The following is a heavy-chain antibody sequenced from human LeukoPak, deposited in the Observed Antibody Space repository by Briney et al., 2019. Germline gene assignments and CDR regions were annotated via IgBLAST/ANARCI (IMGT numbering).Heavy chain of an antibody. Sequence: TETLSLTCTVSGGSISSYYWSWMRQPPGKGLEWIGYIYNSRSTNYNHSLKSRVTISEDMSNNQFSLKLSSVTAADTAMYYCARALRLWGGNSGIAFDIWGQGTMVTVSS. CDR2: IYNSRST. D-gene: IGHD4-23*01. CDR1: GGSISSYY. V-gene: IGHV4-59*01. J-gene: IGHJ3*02. CDR3: ARALRLWGGNSGIAFDI.